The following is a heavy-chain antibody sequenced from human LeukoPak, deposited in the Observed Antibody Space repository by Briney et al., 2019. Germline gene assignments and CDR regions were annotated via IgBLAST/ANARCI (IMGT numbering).Heavy chain of an antibody. CDR2: ISYDGSNK. Sequence: GGSLRLSCAASGFTFSSYGMHWVRQAPGKGLEWVAVISYDGSNKYYADSVKGRFTISRDNSKNTLYLQMNSLRAEDTAVYYCARGLGGSYSPGGFDYWGQGTLVTVSS. CDR1: GFTFSSYG. D-gene: IGHD1-26*01. J-gene: IGHJ4*02. V-gene: IGHV3-30*03. CDR3: ARGLGGSYSPGGFDY.